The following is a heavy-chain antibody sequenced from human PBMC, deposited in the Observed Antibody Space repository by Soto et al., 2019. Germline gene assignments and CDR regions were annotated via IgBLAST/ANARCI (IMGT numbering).Heavy chain of an antibody. CDR2: IIPILGIA. CDR3: ARELGSSGYYYYYMDV. J-gene: IGHJ6*03. Sequence: ASVKVSCKASGGTFSSYTISWVRQAPGQGLEWMGRIIPILGIANYAQKFQGRVTITADKSTSTAYMELSSLRSEDTAVYYCARELGSSGYYYYYMDVWGKGTTVTVSS. CDR1: GGTFSSYT. D-gene: IGHD6-6*01. V-gene: IGHV1-69*04.